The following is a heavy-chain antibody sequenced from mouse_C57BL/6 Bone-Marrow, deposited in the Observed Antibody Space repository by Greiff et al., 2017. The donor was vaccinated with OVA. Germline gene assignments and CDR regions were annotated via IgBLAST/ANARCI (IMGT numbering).Heavy chain of an antibody. CDR1: GFSLTSYG. Sequence: VQLQQSGPGLVQPSQSLSITCTVSGFSLTSYGVHWVRQPPGKGLEWLGVIWSGGSTDYNAAFISRLSISKDNSKSQVFFKMSSLQADDTAIYYCAKRGGGGFAYWGQGTLVTVSA. J-gene: IGHJ3*01. CDR3: AKRGGGGFAY. CDR2: IWSGGST. V-gene: IGHV2-4*01.